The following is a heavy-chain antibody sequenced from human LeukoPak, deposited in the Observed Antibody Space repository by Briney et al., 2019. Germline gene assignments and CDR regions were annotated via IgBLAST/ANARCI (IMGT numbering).Heavy chain of an antibody. CDR3: ATDTGYSYGSFDY. V-gene: IGHV1-69*13. Sequence: GASVKVSCKASGGTFSSYAISWVRQAPGQGLEWMGGIIPIFGTANYAQKFQGRVTITADESTSAAYMELSSLRSEDTAVYYCATDTGYSYGSFDYWGQGTLVTVSS. CDR1: GGTFSSYA. J-gene: IGHJ4*02. CDR2: IIPIFGTA. D-gene: IGHD5-18*01.